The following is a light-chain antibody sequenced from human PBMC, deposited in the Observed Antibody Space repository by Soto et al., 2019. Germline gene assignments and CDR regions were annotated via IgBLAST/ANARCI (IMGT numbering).Light chain of an antibody. CDR1: QSISSW. CDR3: QQYYSLYT. Sequence: DIQMTQSPSTLSASVGDRVTITGRASQSISSWLAWYQQKPGKAPKLLIYKASSLESGVPSRFSGSGSGTEFTLTISSLQPDDFATYYCQQYYSLYTFGQGTKLEIK. CDR2: KAS. J-gene: IGKJ2*01. V-gene: IGKV1-5*03.